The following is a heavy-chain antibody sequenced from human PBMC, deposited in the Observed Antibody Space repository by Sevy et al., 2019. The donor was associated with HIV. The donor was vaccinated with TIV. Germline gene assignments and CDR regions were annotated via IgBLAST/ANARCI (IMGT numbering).Heavy chain of an antibody. CDR2: IKQDMSEK. D-gene: IGHD3-22*01. CDR3: ARAQQVTMLVVIGGLYFDF. J-gene: IGHJ4*02. V-gene: IGHV3-7*01. CDR1: GFTFSSYW. Sequence: GSPRLSCAASGFTFSSYWMTWVRQAPGKGLEWVANIKQDMSEKYYADSVKGRFTISRDNARNSLYLQMESLRAEDTAVYYCARAQQVTMLVVIGGLYFDFWGQGTLVTVSS.